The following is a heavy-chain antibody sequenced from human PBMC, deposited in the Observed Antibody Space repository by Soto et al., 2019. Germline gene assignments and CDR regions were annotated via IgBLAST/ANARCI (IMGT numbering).Heavy chain of an antibody. D-gene: IGHD7-27*01. V-gene: IGHV3-11*06. CDR1: VFTFSDYY. J-gene: IGHJ6*02. CDR2: ISSSSSYT. CDR3: ARDLLGRGRRRSGMDV. Sequence: RGSLRLSCSASVFTFSDYYMSWIRQAPGKGLEWVSYISSSSSYTNYADSVKGRFTISRDNAKNSLYLQMNSLRAEDTAVYYCARDLLGRGRRRSGMDVWGQGTTVTVSS.